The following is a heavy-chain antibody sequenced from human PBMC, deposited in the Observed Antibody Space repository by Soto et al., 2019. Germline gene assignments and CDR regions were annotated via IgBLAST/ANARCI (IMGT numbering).Heavy chain of an antibody. J-gene: IGHJ4*02. D-gene: IGHD1-7*01. V-gene: IGHV3-11*01. Sequence: GGSLRLSCAASGFTFSDYYMSWIRQAPGKGLEWVSYISSSGSTIYYADSVKGRFTISRDNAKNSLYLQMNSLRAEDTAVYYCARVMGYNWNSEYYFDYWGQGTLVTVSS. CDR3: ARVMGYNWNSEYYFDY. CDR1: GFTFSDYY. CDR2: ISSSGSTI.